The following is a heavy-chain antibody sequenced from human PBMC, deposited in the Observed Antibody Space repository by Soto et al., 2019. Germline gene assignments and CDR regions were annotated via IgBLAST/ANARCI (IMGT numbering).Heavy chain of an antibody. CDR2: INPNSGGT. J-gene: IGHJ6*02. D-gene: IGHD3-22*01. CDR1: GYTFTGYY. V-gene: IGHV1-2*02. Sequence: ASVKVCCKASGYTFTGYYMHWVRQAPGQGLEWMGWINPNSGGTNYAQKFQGRVTMTRDTSISTAYMELSRLRSDDTAVYYCARVIYDSSGYYYYYYGMDVWGQGTTVTVSS. CDR3: ARVIYDSSGYYYYYYGMDV.